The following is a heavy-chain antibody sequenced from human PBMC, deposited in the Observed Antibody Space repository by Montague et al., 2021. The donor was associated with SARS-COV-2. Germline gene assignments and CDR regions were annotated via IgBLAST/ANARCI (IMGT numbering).Heavy chain of an antibody. D-gene: IGHD6-13*01. V-gene: IGHV4-59*01. CDR1: GDSMNNYY. Sequence: SETLSLTRTVSGDSMNNYYWSWIRQPPGKGLEWVGYINYSGSTHYNPSLQSRVTLSRDTSKNQFSLRLTSVTAADTAMYFCARAPIDRSSWYAYFDYWGQGTLVTVSS. J-gene: IGHJ4*02. CDR2: INYSGST. CDR3: ARAPIDRSSWYAYFDY.